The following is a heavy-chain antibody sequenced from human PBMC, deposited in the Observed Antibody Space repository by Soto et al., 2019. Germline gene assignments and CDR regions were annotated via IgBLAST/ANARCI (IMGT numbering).Heavy chain of an antibody. CDR2: IYYSGST. Sequence: SETLSLTCTVSGGSISSYYWSWIRQPPGKGLEWIGYIYYSGSTNYNPSLKSRVTISVDTSKNQFSLKLSSVTAADTAVYYSARIGSGNYYGMDVWGQGTTVTVSS. V-gene: IGHV4-59*08. CDR1: GGSISSYY. J-gene: IGHJ6*02. CDR3: ARIGSGNYYGMDV. D-gene: IGHD2-15*01.